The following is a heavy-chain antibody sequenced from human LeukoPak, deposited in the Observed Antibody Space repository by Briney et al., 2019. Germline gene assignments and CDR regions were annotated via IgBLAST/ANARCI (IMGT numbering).Heavy chain of an antibody. J-gene: IGHJ5*02. V-gene: IGHV4-59*08. Sequence: EPSETLSLTCTVSGGSTSSYYWSWLRQPPGEGLEWVGYIYYSGSTNYNPSLKSRVTISVDASKNQFSLKLSSGTAADTAVYYCSSLEVLRAASNYWFYPWGQGTLVTVSA. D-gene: IGHD2-2*01. CDR3: SSLEVLRAASNYWFYP. CDR2: IYYSGST. CDR1: GGSTSSYY.